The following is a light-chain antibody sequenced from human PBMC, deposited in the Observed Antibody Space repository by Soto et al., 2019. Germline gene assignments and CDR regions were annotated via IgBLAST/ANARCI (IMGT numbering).Light chain of an antibody. CDR1: QSVSSSY. V-gene: IGKV3-20*01. CDR3: QQYGSSPPLT. Sequence: EIVLTQSPGTLSLSPGERTTLSCRASQSVSSSYLAWYQQKPGQAPRLLTYGASSRATGIPDKFSGSGSGTDFTLTISGLEPEDFAVYYCQQYGSSPPLTFGGGTKVEIK. CDR2: GAS. J-gene: IGKJ4*01.